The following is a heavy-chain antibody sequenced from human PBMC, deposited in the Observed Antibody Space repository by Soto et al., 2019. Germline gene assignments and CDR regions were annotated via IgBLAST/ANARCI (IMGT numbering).Heavy chain of an antibody. CDR1: GFSLSTSGVG. CDR3: ARSIVVVPAAAGLYYYYGMDV. J-gene: IGHJ6*02. Sequence: SGPTLVNPTQTLTLTCTFSGFSLSTSGVGVGWIRQPPGKALEWLALIYWDDDKRYSPSLKSRLTITKDTSKNQVVLTMTNMDPVDTATYYCARSIVVVPAAAGLYYYYGMDVWGQGTTVTVSS. D-gene: IGHD2-2*01. V-gene: IGHV2-5*02. CDR2: IYWDDDK.